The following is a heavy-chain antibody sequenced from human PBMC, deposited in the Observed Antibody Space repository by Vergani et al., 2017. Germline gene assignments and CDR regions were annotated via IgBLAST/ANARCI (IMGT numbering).Heavy chain of an antibody. Sequence: QVQLQQWGAGLLKPSETLSLTCAVYGGSFSGYYWSWIRQPPGKGLAWIGEINHSGSTNDNPSLKSRVTISVDTSKNQFSLKLSSVTAADTAVYYWARGIDCSSTSCYYMDVWGKGTTVTVSS. D-gene: IGHD2-2*01. J-gene: IGHJ6*03. CDR3: ARGIDCSSTSCYYMDV. CDR2: INHSGST. V-gene: IGHV4-34*01. CDR1: GGSFSGYY.